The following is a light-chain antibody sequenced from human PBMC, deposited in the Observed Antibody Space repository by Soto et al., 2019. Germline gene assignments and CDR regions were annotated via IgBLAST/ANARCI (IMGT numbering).Light chain of an antibody. V-gene: IGKV3-11*01. CDR3: QQRSTWPAYT. CDR1: QSVNNY. J-gene: IGKJ2*01. CDR2: DAS. Sequence: EIVLTQSPATLSLSPGERATLSCRASQSVNNYLAWYQQKPGQPPRLLIYDASNRATGIPARFGGSGSGTDFTLTISRPEPEDFAIYYCQQRSTWPAYTFGQGTKLEIK.